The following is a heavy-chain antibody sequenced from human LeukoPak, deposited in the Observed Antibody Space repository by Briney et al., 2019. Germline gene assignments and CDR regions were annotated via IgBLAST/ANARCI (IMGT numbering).Heavy chain of an antibody. Sequence: PGGSLRLSCAASGFTFSSYEMNWVRQAPGKGLEWVSYISSSGSTIYYADSVKGRFTISRDNAKNSLYLQMNSLRAEDTAVYYCARRPGYSSGWYPSEHYYYYGMDVWGQGTTVTVSS. CDR2: ISSSGSTI. V-gene: IGHV3-48*03. J-gene: IGHJ6*02. CDR3: ARRPGYSSGWYPSEHYYYYGMDV. D-gene: IGHD6-19*01. CDR1: GFTFSSYE.